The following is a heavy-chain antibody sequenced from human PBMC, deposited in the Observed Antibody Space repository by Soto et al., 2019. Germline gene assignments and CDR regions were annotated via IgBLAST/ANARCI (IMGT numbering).Heavy chain of an antibody. Sequence: ASVKVSCKASGYTFTGYYMHWVRQAPGQGLEWMGWINPNSGGTNYAQKFQGWVTMTRDTSISTAYMELSRLRSDDTAVYYCARGDETYYDILTGYDWFDPWGQGTLVTVSS. V-gene: IGHV1-2*04. D-gene: IGHD3-9*01. CDR2: INPNSGGT. CDR1: GYTFTGYY. J-gene: IGHJ5*02. CDR3: ARGDETYYDILTGYDWFDP.